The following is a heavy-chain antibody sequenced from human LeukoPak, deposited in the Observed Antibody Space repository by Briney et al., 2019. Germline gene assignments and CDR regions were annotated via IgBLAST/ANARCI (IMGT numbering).Heavy chain of an antibody. CDR1: GYTFTSYY. J-gene: IGHJ4*02. D-gene: IGHD3-10*01. V-gene: IGHV1-46*01. Sequence: GASVKVSCKASGYTFTSYYMHWVRQAPGQGLEWMGIINPSGGSTSYAQKFQGRVTITRNTSISTAYMELSSLRSEDTAVYYCARDGDGSGSYYDFDYWGQGTLVTVSS. CDR3: ARDGDGSGSYYDFDY. CDR2: INPSGGST.